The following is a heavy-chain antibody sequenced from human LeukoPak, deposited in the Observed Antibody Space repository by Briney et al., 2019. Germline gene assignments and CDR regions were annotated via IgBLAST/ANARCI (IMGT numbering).Heavy chain of an antibody. J-gene: IGHJ5*02. CDR3: ARRKYCSNTNCRVYNWFDP. CDR1: GASLNGHY. D-gene: IGHD2-2*01. Sequence: SETLSLTCAVYGASLNGHYWSWIRQPAGKGLEWIGRIYTSGSTNYNPSLKSRVTISVDTSKNQFSLKLSSVTAADTAVYYCARRKYCSNTNCRVYNWFDPWGQGTLVTVSS. V-gene: IGHV4-59*10. CDR2: IYTSGST.